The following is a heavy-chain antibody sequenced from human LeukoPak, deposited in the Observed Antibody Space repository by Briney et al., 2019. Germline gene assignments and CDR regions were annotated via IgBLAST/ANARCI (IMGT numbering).Heavy chain of an antibody. Sequence: SETLSLTCAVSGGSISSSNWWSWVRQPPGKGLEWIGEIYHSGSTNYNPSLKSRVTISVDKSKNQFSLKLSSVTAADTAVYYCARDSRQQQLVLFDYWGQGTLVTVPS. CDR2: IYHSGST. D-gene: IGHD6-13*01. V-gene: IGHV4-4*02. CDR3: ARDSRQQQLVLFDY. J-gene: IGHJ4*02. CDR1: GGSISSSNW.